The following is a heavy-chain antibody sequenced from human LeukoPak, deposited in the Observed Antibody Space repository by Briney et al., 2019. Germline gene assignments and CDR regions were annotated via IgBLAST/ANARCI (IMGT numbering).Heavy chain of an antibody. J-gene: IGHJ4*02. D-gene: IGHD3-16*02. CDR2: INTDGSTT. Sequence: GGSLRLSCAASGVTFSNDWMHWVRQDPGKGLVWVSRINTDGSTTTYADSVKGRFTISRDNAKNTLFLQMNSLRVEDTAVYYCTRGRGGRYHYWGQGTLVTVSS. V-gene: IGHV3-74*01. CDR3: TRGRGGRYHY. CDR1: GVTFSNDW.